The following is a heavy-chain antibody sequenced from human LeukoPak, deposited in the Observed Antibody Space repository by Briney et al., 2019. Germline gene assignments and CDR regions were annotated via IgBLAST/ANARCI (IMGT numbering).Heavy chain of an antibody. CDR1: GGSFSGYY. CDR3: ARGWGYFDY. Sequence: PSETLSLTCAVYGGSFSGYYWSWIRQPPGKGLEWIGELNHSGSTNYNPSLKSRVTISVDKSKNQFSLKLSSVTAADTAVYYCARGWGYFDYWGQGTLVTVSS. CDR2: LNHSGST. D-gene: IGHD3-16*01. V-gene: IGHV4-34*01. J-gene: IGHJ4*02.